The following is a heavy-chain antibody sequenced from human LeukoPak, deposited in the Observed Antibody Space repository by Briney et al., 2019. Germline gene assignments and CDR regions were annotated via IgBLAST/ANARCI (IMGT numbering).Heavy chain of an antibody. Sequence: GGSLRLSCAASGFSFEDNTMHSVRQAPGKTLEWVSLISWDGTTYYTDSVKGRFTISRDNSKDSLYLQMDTLRSEDTAFYYCVKDLSYESSGSFFDYWGQGTLVTVS. J-gene: IGHJ4*02. CDR2: ISWDGTT. D-gene: IGHD3-22*01. V-gene: IGHV3-43*01. CDR1: GFSFEDNT. CDR3: VKDLSYESSGSFFDY.